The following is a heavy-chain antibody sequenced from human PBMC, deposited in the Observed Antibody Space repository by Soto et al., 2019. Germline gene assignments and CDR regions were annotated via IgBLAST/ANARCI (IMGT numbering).Heavy chain of an antibody. CDR2: ISSSSSYI. J-gene: IGHJ4*02. Sequence: GGSLRLSCAASGFTFSSYSMNWVRQAPGKGLEWVSSISSSSSYIYYADSVKGRFTISRDNAKNSLYLQMNGLRAEDTAVYYCARDRPYYYDSSGYYSPYHYFDYWGQGTLVTVSS. CDR3: ARDRPYYYDSSGYYSPYHYFDY. D-gene: IGHD3-22*01. CDR1: GFTFSSYS. V-gene: IGHV3-21*01.